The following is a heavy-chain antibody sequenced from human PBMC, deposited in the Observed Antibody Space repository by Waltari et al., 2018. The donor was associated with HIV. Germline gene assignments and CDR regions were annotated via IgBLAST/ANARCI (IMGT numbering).Heavy chain of an antibody. CDR3: ATDKGSVTGTLYAMDV. V-gene: IGHV3-9*01. CDR1: GFTFDDHA. J-gene: IGHJ6*02. Sequence: EVQVVESGRNLVQPGRSLRLSCAAYGFTFDDHALHWVRQAPGKGLEWVSGIDTNGGVIGYADSVKGRFTISRDNARNSMYLQMNSLKPEDTALYYCATDKGSVTGTLYAMDVWGQGTTVTVSS. CDR2: IDTNGGVI. D-gene: IGHD6-19*01.